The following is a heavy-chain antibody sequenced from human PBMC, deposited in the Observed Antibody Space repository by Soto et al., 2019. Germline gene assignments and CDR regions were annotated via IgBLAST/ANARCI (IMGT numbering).Heavy chain of an antibody. J-gene: IGHJ6*02. CDR2: IYYSGST. D-gene: IGHD3-3*01. CDR3: ARAPLVTFFGVVTRGYYYYYGMDV. V-gene: IGHV4-59*01. CDR1: GGSISSYY. Sequence: SETLSLTCTVSGGSISSYYWSWIRQPPGKGLERIGYIYYSGSTNYNPSIKSRVTISVDTSKNQFSLKLSSVTAADTALYYCARAPLVTFFGVVTRGYYYYYGMDVWGQGTTVTVSS.